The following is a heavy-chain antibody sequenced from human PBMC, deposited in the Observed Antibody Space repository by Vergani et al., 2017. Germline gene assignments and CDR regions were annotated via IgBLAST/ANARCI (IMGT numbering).Heavy chain of an antibody. CDR1: GYTFNSYG. CDR3: AKEGGGYCSGGTCYPEY. CDR2: ILSDESRR. J-gene: IGHJ4*02. D-gene: IGHD2-15*01. Sequence: QVQLVESGGGVVQPGGALRLSCAASGYTFNSYGMHWVRQAPGKRLEWVASILSDESRRYYGDSMEVPFTISRDNSKNTLYLQMKSLRPEDTAVYYCAKEGGGYCSGGTCYPEYWGQGTLVIVSS. V-gene: IGHV3-30*02.